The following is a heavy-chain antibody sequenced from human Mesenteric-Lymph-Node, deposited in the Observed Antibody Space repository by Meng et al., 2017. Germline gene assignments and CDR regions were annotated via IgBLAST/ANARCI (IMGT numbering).Heavy chain of an antibody. D-gene: IGHD3-3*01. J-gene: IGHJ1*01. V-gene: IGHV3-11*01. Sequence: GESLKISCAASGFTFSDYYMSWIRQAPGKGLEWVSYISSSGSTIYYADSVKGRFTISRDNAKNSLYLQMNSLRAEGTAVYYCASKKYYDFWSGYYKDEYLQHWGQGNLVTVSS. CDR3: ASKKYYDFWSGYYKDEYLQH. CDR1: GFTFSDYY. CDR2: ISSSGSTI.